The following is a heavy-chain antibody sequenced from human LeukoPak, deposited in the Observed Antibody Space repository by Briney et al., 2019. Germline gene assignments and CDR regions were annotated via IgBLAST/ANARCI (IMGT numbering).Heavy chain of an antibody. Sequence: PGGSLRLSCAASGLTFSNYGMHCVRQAPGKGLEWVAVIPYDGFNPYYADSVKGRFTISRDNSKNTLWLQMNSLRAEDTAVYYCAKVKEMYSSGSYYFDYWGQGTLVTVSS. CDR2: IPYDGFNP. CDR1: GLTFSNYG. CDR3: AKVKEMYSSGSYYFDY. J-gene: IGHJ4*02. D-gene: IGHD6-19*01. V-gene: IGHV3-30*18.